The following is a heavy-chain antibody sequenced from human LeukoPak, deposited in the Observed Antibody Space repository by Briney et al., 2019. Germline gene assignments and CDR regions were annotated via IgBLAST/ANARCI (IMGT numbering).Heavy chain of an antibody. V-gene: IGHV3-23*01. Sequence: GGSLRLSCAASGFTFSSYDMSWVRQAPGKGLEWVSAISGSGGSTYYADSVKGRFTISRDNSKNTLYLQMNSLRAEDTAVYYCARAFEGIGVVVPAQSSLFYMDVWGKGTTVTVSS. CDR1: GFTFSSYD. D-gene: IGHD2-2*01. CDR3: ARAFEGIGVVVPAQSSLFYMDV. J-gene: IGHJ6*03. CDR2: ISGSGGST.